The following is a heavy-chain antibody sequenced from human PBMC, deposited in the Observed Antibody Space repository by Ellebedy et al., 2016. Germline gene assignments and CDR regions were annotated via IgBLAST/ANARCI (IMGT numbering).Heavy chain of an antibody. J-gene: IGHJ4*02. CDR3: ARGVGQQLVEHGDY. Sequence: GESLKISCAASGFTFSSYWMSWVRQAPGKGLEWVANIKQDGSEKYYVDSVKGRFTISRDNAKNSLYLQMNSLRAEDTAVYYCARGVGQQLVEHGDYWGQGTLVTVSS. CDR1: GFTFSSYW. V-gene: IGHV3-7*03. D-gene: IGHD6-13*01. CDR2: IKQDGSEK.